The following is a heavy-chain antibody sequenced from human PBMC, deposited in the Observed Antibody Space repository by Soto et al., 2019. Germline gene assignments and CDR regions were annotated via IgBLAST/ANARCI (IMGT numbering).Heavy chain of an antibody. D-gene: IGHD6-13*01. CDR3: AKWSGCSSPWLFDY. Sequence: GGSLRLSCVAFGFTFSGDSVNWVRQAPGRGLVWFSYFTSSSTPISHAGSAKGRFAISRDNAKNSLYLPVTTVRAEDTAVYYCAKWSGCSSPWLFDYWGQGTLVTVSS. CDR2: FTSSSTPI. J-gene: IGHJ4*02. V-gene: IGHV3-48*01. CDR1: GFTFSGDS.